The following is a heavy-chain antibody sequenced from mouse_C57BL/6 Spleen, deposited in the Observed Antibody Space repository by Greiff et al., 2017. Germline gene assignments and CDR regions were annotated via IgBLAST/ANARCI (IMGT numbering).Heavy chain of an antibody. CDR1: GYTFTSYG. V-gene: IGHV1-81*01. CDR2: IYPRSGNT. D-gene: IGHD5-1*01. Sequence: QVQLQQSGAELARPGASVKLSCKASGYTFTSYGISWVKQRTGQGLEWIGEIYPRSGNTYYNEKFKGKATLTADKSSSTAYMELRSLPSADSAVYFCARGSTPFAYWGQGTLVTVSA. CDR3: ARGSTPFAY. J-gene: IGHJ3*01.